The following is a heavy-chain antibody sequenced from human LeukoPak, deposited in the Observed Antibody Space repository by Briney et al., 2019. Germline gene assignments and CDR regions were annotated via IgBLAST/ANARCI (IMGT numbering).Heavy chain of an antibody. V-gene: IGHV4-59*01. CDR2: IYYSGST. D-gene: IGHD3-22*01. J-gene: IGHJ4*02. CDR3: ARGGYYYDSSGYYYGFFDY. Sequence: KTSETLSLTCTVSGGSISSYYWSWIRQPPGKGLEWIGYIYYSGSTNYNPSLKSRVIISVDTSKNQFSLKLSSVTAADTAVYYCARGGYYYDSSGYYYGFFDYWGQGTLVTVSS. CDR1: GGSISSYY.